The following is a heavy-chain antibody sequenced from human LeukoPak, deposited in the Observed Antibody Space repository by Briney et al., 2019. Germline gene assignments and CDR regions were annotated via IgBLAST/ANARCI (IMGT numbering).Heavy chain of an antibody. D-gene: IGHD6-19*01. CDR1: GGSISSSSYY. J-gene: IGHJ4*02. Sequence: PSETLSLTCTVSGGSISSSSYYWGWIRQPPGKGLEWIGSIYYSGSTYYNPSLKSRVTISVDTSKNQFSLKLSSVTAADTAVYYCAIAVAGTFPFDYWGQGTLVTVSS. V-gene: IGHV4-39*07. CDR2: IYYSGST. CDR3: AIAVAGTFPFDY.